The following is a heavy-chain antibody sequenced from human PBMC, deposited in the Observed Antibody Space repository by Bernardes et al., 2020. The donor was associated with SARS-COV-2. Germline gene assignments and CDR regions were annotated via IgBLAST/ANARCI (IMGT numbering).Heavy chain of an antibody. CDR2: VNPNSGNT. Sequence: SLKVSCKASGYTFTSYDINWVRQATGPGLEWMGWVNPNSGNTGYAQKFQGRVTMTRNTSIRTAYMELSSLRSEDTAVYYCARIADYYDSSGYSIDYWGQGTLVTVSS. CDR3: ARIADYYDSSGYSIDY. V-gene: IGHV1-8*01. D-gene: IGHD3-22*01. CDR1: GYTFTSYD. J-gene: IGHJ4*02.